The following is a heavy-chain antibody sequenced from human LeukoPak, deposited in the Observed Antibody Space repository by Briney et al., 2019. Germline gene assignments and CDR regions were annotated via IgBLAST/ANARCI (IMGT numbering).Heavy chain of an antibody. J-gene: IGHJ4*02. D-gene: IGHD2-2*01. Sequence: PSETLSLTCTVSGGSISSYYWSWIRQPAGKGLEWIGRIYTSGSTNYNPSLKSRVTMSVDTSKNQFSLKLSSATAVDTAVYYCARYQLLKAYFDYWGQGTLVTVSS. CDR3: ARYQLLKAYFDY. CDR1: GGSISSYY. CDR2: IYTSGST. V-gene: IGHV4-4*07.